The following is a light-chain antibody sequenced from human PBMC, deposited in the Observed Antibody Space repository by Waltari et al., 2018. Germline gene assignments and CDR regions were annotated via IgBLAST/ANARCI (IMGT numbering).Light chain of an antibody. CDR1: SRDVGGYNY. V-gene: IGLV2-8*01. J-gene: IGLJ2*01. CDR3: SSYAGSIL. CDR2: EVS. Sequence: QSALTQPPSASGSPGQSVTISCPGTSRDVGGYNYVSWYQQHPGKAPKLMIYEVSKRPSGVPDRFSGSKSGNTASLTVSGLQAEDEADYYCSSYAGSILFGGGTKLTVL.